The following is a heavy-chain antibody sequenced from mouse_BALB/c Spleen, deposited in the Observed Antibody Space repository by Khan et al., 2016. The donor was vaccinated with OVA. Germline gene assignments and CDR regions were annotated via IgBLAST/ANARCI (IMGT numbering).Heavy chain of an antibody. J-gene: IGHJ4*01. V-gene: IGHV4-1*02. CDR2: INPDSSTI. CDR3: ARGLRRYDYAMDY. D-gene: IGHD2-2*01. Sequence: EVKLLESGGGLVQPGGSLKLSCAASGFDFSRYWMSWVRQAPGKGLEWIGEINPDSSTINYTPSLKDKFIISRDNAKNKLYLQMSKVRSEDTAPYICARGLRRYDYAMDYGGQGTPAPVPS. CDR1: GFDFSRYW.